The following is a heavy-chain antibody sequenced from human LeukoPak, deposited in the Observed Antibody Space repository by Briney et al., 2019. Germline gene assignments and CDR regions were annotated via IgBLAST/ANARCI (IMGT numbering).Heavy chain of an antibody. Sequence: PGGSLRLSCAASGFTFSSYGMHWVRQAPGKGLEWVAVIWYDGSNKYYADSVKGRFTISRDNSKNTLYLQMNSLRAEDTAVYYCAGPKVRGSYGMDVWGQGTTVTVSS. J-gene: IGHJ6*02. CDR3: AGPKVRGSYGMDV. CDR1: GFTFSSYG. CDR2: IWYDGSNK. V-gene: IGHV3-33*01. D-gene: IGHD3-10*01.